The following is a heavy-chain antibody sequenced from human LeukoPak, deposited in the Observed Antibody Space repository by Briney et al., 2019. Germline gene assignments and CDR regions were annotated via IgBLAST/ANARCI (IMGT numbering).Heavy chain of an antibody. Sequence: SETLSLTCTVSGGSISTYYWSWIRQPPGKGLEWIGYVSYSGCTKYNPSLKSRVTISVETSKNQFSLNLNSVTAADTAVYYCARAHNDDPYYYYYGMDVWGQGTTVTVSS. CDR3: ARAHNDDPYYYYYGMDV. D-gene: IGHD1-1*01. J-gene: IGHJ6*02. CDR2: VSYSGCT. V-gene: IGHV4-59*01. CDR1: GGSISTYY.